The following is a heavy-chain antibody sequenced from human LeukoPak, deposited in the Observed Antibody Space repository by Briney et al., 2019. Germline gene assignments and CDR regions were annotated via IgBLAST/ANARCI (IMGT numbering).Heavy chain of an antibody. CDR3: AELGITMIGGV. J-gene: IGHJ6*04. Sequence: QSGRSLRLSCAASGFTFSSYAMHWVRQAPGKGLEWVALISYDGSINDYADSVKGRFTISRDNSKNTLYLQMNSLRAEDTAVYYCAELGITMIGGVWGKGTTVTISS. CDR2: ISYDGSIN. CDR1: GFTFSSYA. V-gene: IGHV3-30*04. D-gene: IGHD3-10*02.